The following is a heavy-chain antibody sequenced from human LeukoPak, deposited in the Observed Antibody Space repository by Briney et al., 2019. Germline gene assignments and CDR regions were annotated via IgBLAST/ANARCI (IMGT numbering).Heavy chain of an antibody. V-gene: IGHV3-73*01. Sequence: GGSLRLSCAASGFTFSGSPIHWVRQASGKGLEWVGHIRSKADKYATTYAASLRGRFTISRDDSENTAYLQMNSLRAEDTDVYYCTKDWNYAVDPWGQGTQITVSS. CDR1: GFTFSGSP. CDR3: TKDWNYAVDP. CDR2: IRSKADKYAT. D-gene: IGHD1-7*01. J-gene: IGHJ5*02.